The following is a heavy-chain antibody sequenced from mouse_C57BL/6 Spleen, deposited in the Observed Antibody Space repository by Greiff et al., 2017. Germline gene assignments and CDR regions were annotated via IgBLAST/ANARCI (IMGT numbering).Heavy chain of an antibody. Sequence: VQLQQSGAELVKPGASVKLSCKASGYTFTEYTIHWVKQRSGQGLEWIGWFYPGSGSIKYNEKFKGKATLTADKSSSTVYMELSRLTSEDCAVYFCARHEERITTVVATPFAYWGQGTLVTVSA. CDR3: ARHEERITTVVATPFAY. D-gene: IGHD1-1*01. V-gene: IGHV1-62-2*01. J-gene: IGHJ3*01. CDR2: FYPGSGSI. CDR1: GYTFTEYT.